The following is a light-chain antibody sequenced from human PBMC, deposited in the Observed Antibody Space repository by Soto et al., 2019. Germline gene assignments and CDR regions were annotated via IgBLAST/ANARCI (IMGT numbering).Light chain of an antibody. Sequence: QAVVTQPPSASGTPGQRVTISCSGSSSNIGANYVYWYQHLPGTAPKLLIHSNNQRPSGVPDRFSGSKSGTSASLAISGLRSDDEADYYCAAWDDSLSGYVFGTGTKLTVL. CDR1: SSNIGANY. V-gene: IGLV1-47*02. CDR2: SNN. CDR3: AAWDDSLSGYV. J-gene: IGLJ1*01.